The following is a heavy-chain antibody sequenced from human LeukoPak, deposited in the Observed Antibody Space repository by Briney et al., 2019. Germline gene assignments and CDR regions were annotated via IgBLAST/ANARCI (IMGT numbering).Heavy chain of an antibody. CDR2: INHSGST. J-gene: IGHJ4*02. D-gene: IGHD3-22*01. CDR3: RVCYYDSSGLDY. CDR1: GGSFSGYY. V-gene: IGHV4-34*01. Sequence: SETLSLTCAVYGGSFSGYYWSWIRQPPGKGLEWIGEINHSGSTNYNPSLKSRVAISVDTSKNQFSLKLSSVTAADTAVYYCRVCYYDSSGLDYWGQGTLVTVSS.